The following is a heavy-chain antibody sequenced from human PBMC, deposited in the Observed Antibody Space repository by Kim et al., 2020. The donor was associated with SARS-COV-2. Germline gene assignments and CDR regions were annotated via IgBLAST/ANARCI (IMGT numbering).Heavy chain of an antibody. CDR2: IKSKTDGGTT. V-gene: IGHV3-15*01. CDR1: GFTFSNAW. CDR3: TTDPLRSWYLNWLDP. J-gene: IGHJ5*02. D-gene: IGHD6-13*01. Sequence: GGSLRLSCAASGFTFSNAWMSWVRQAPGKGLEWVGRIKSKTDGGTTEYAAPVKGRFTISRDDSKNKLYLQMNSLKTADPAVYYWTTDPLRSWYLNWLDPWGQGTLVTVSS.